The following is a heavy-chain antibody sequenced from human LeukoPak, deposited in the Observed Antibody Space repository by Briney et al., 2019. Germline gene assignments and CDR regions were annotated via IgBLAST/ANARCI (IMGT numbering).Heavy chain of an antibody. CDR2: IYYSGST. J-gene: IGHJ4*02. CDR1: GGSISSSSCS. V-gene: IGHV4-39*01. Sequence: PSETLSLTCTVSGGSISSSSCSWGWIRQPPGKGLEWIGSIYYSGSTYYNPSLKSRVTISVDTSKNQFSLKLSSVTAADTAVYYCARRGYHHFDYWGQGTLVTVSS. CDR3: ARRGYHHFDY. D-gene: IGHD5-18*01.